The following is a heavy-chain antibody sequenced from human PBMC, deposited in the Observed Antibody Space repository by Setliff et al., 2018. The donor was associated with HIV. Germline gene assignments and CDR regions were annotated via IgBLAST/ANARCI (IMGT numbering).Heavy chain of an antibody. CDR1: GFLVTGYN. CDR2: INPHNGCT. CDR3: VRPRVFDSFDV. V-gene: IGHV1-2*06. Sequence: ASVKVSCKALGFLVTGYNVHWVRQAPGHGPEWLGRINPHNGCTNYAQKFQGRVNMSLDASTSTVYLELKALTSDDTAVYYCVRPRVFDSFDVWGPGTMVTV. J-gene: IGHJ3*01.